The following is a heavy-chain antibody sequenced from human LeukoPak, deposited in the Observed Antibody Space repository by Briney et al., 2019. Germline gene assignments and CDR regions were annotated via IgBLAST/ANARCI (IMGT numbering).Heavy chain of an antibody. V-gene: IGHV4-34*01. Sequence: SETLSLTCAVYGGSFSGYYWSWIRQPPGKGLEWIGEINHSGSTNYNPSLKSRVTISVDTSKNQFSLKLSSVTAADTAVYYCARVADYGDYRYYYYMDVWGKGTTVTVSS. CDR1: GGSFSGYY. CDR2: INHSGST. D-gene: IGHD4-17*01. J-gene: IGHJ6*03. CDR3: ARVADYGDYRYYYYMDV.